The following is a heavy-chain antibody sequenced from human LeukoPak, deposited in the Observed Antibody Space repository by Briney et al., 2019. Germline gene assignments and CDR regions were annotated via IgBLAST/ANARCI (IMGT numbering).Heavy chain of an antibody. D-gene: IGHD3-22*01. CDR3: AKDTTYYYDSSGYPDY. V-gene: IGHV3-23*01. Sequence: GGSLRLSCAASGFTFSSYGMSWVRQAPGKGLEWVSGISGSGGSTYYADSVKGRFTISRDNSKNTLYLRMNSLRAEDTAVYYCAKDTTYYYDSSGYPDYWDQGTLVTVSS. J-gene: IGHJ4*02. CDR1: GFTFSSYG. CDR2: ISGSGGST.